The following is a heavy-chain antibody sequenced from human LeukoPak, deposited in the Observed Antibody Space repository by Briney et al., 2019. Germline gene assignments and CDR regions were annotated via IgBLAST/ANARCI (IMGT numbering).Heavy chain of an antibody. Sequence: PSETLSLTCTVSGGSISSFHWSWIRQPPGKGLEWIGHIYTSGRTNYNPSLKSRVTISVDTSKNQFSLKLRSVTAADTAVYYCVSPRGNNWFGPWGQGTLVTVSS. V-gene: IGHV4-4*09. CDR1: GGSISSFH. CDR3: VSPRGNNWFGP. CDR2: IYTSGRT. J-gene: IGHJ5*02. D-gene: IGHD6-13*01.